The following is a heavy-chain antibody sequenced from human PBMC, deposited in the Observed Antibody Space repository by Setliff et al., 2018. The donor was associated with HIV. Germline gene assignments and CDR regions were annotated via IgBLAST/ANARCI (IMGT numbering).Heavy chain of an antibody. CDR1: GGSIRSDNYY. J-gene: IGHJ5*02. Sequence: SETLSLTCRVSGGSIRSDNYYWAWIRQPPGKRLEWIASIHHTGGTYYNPSLKSRVTISVDTSSQQLSLTLTSVTPADTAVYYCARLRAAGTVHYFDPWGQGTQVTVSS. CDR2: IHHTGGT. CDR3: ARLRAAGTVHYFDP. D-gene: IGHD6-13*01. V-gene: IGHV4-39*01.